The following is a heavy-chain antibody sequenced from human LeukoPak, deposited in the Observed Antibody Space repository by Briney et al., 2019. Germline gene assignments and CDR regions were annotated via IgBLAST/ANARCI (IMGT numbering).Heavy chain of an antibody. CDR3: ADDILTGDLYFDY. V-gene: IGHV1-18*01. CDR1: GYTFTSYG. CDR2: ICAYNGNT. Sequence: ASVKVSCKASGYTFTSYGFSWVRQAPGQGLEWIGWICAYNGNTNYAQKLLGRVTMTTDTSTSTAYMELRSLRYDDTAVYYCADDILTGDLYFDYWGQGTLVTVSS. J-gene: IGHJ4*02. D-gene: IGHD3-9*01.